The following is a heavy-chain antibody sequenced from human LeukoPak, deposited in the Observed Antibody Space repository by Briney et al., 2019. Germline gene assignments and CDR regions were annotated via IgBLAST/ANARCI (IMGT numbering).Heavy chain of an antibody. D-gene: IGHD6-13*01. V-gene: IGHV3-23*01. CDR3: ARIGYSSSSIDY. Sequence: GGSLRLSCAASGFTFSSYAMSWVRQAPGKGLEWVAAISASGGSTYYANSVKGRFTISRDNSKNTLYLQMNSLRAEDTAVYYCARIGYSSSSIDYWGQGTLVTVSS. J-gene: IGHJ4*02. CDR2: ISASGGST. CDR1: GFTFSSYA.